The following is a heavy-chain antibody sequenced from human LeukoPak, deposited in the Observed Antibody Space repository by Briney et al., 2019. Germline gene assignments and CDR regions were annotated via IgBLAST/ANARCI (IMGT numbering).Heavy chain of an antibody. V-gene: IGHV1-18*01. CDR2: ISAYNGNT. J-gene: IGHJ3*02. CDR3: AREYSSGWYLRRSAFDI. Sequence: ASVKVSCKASGYTFTSYGISWVRQAPGQGLEWMGWISAYNGNTNYAQKLQGRVTMTTDTSTCTAYMELRSLRSDDTAVYYCAREYSSGWYLRRSAFDIWGQGTMVTVSS. D-gene: IGHD6-19*01. CDR1: GYTFTSYG.